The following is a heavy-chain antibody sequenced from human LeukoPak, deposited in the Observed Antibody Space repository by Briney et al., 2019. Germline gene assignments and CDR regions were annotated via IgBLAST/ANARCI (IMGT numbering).Heavy chain of an antibody. Sequence: GGCLRLSCAASGFTVSSNYMSWVRQAPGKGLEWVSVIYSGGSTYYADSVKGRFTISRDNSKNTLYLQMNSLRAEDTAVYYCARRGGSYQDFDYWGQGTLVTVSS. V-gene: IGHV3-66*04. J-gene: IGHJ4*02. CDR1: GFTVSSNY. CDR2: IYSGGST. CDR3: ARRGGSYQDFDY. D-gene: IGHD1-26*01.